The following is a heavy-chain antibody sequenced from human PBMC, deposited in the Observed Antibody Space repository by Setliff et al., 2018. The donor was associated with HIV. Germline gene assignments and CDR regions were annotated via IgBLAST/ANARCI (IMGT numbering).Heavy chain of an antibody. CDR2: ISSSGNYI. J-gene: IGHJ1*01. CDR3: ARGPPGEPRLFQH. V-gene: IGHV3-21*01. Sequence: PGGSLRLSCAGTGFTFSTYWMSWVRQAPGKGLEWVSSISSSGNYIYYADSVKGRFTISRDNAKNSLYLQMNSLRAEDTAVYYCARGPPGEPRLFQHWGQGTLVTVSS. D-gene: IGHD3-10*01. CDR1: GFTFSTYW.